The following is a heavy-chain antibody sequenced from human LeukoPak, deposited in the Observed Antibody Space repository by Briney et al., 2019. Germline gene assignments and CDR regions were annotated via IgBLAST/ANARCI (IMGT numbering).Heavy chain of an antibody. V-gene: IGHV3-30*02. CDR1: GFTFSSFD. CDR3: AKALFYYHHICMPAE. CDR2: LRYDGSDT. J-gene: IGHJ4*02. Sequence: TGGSLRLSCAASGFTFSSFDMHWVRQAPGKGLEWVAFLRYDGSDTYYTDSVKGRFTISRDNSWDTLYLQMSSLRPEDTAVYYCAKALFYYHHICMPAEWGQGTLVTVSS. D-gene: IGHD2-8*01.